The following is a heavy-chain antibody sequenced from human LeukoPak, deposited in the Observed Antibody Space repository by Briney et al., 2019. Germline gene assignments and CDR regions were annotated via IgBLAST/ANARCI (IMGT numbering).Heavy chain of an antibody. CDR2: I. V-gene: IGHV3-21*01. CDR1: GFTFTSFT. D-gene: IGHD3-10*01. Sequence: GGSLRLSCAASGFTFTSFTMNWVRQAPGKGLEWVSSIDSVKGRFTVSRDNANISLYLQINSLRVEDTAVYYCASSLRVSLDHWGQGALVIVSS. CDR3: ASSLRVSLDH. J-gene: IGHJ4*02.